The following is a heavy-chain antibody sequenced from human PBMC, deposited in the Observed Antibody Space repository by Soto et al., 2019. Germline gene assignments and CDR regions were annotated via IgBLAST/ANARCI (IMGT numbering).Heavy chain of an antibody. D-gene: IGHD6-13*01. CDR2: ISRSSSTI. J-gene: IGHJ4*02. CDR3: ARDLAGGIPDY. V-gene: IGHV3-48*01. CDR1: GFTLSRYS. Sequence: EVQLVESGGGLVQPGGSLRLSCVASGFTLSRYSMNWVRQAPGKGLEWVSYISRSSSTIYYADSVKGRFTISRDNAENSQYLQMNSLRAEDTAVYYCARDLAGGIPDYWGRGTRVTVSS.